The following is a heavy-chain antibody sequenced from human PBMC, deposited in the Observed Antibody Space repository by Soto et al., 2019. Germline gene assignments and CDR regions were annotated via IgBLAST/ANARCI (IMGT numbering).Heavy chain of an antibody. CDR1: GGSISSGGYY. CDR3: ARVYMGYDILTGYSKFDP. D-gene: IGHD3-9*01. J-gene: IGHJ5*02. Sequence: QVQLQESGPGLVKPSQTLSLTCTVSGGSISSGGYYWSWIRQHPGKGLEWIGYIYYSGSTYYNPSLKSRVTISVDTSKNQFSLKLSSVTAADTAVYYCARVYMGYDILTGYSKFDPWGQGTLVTVSS. CDR2: IYYSGST. V-gene: IGHV4-31*03.